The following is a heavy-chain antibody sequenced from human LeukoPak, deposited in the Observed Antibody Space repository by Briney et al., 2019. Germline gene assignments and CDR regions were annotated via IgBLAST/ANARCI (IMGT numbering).Heavy chain of an antibody. J-gene: IGHJ4*02. CDR2: IYYSGST. Sequence: SETLSLTCTVSGGSISSSSYYWGWLRQPPGKGLEWIGSIYYSGSTYYNPSLKSRVTISVDTSKNQFSLKLSSVTAADTDVYYCARWVPVPAAMADYWGQGTLVTVSS. D-gene: IGHD2-2*01. V-gene: IGHV4-39*01. CDR3: ARWVPVPAAMADY. CDR1: GGSISSSSYY.